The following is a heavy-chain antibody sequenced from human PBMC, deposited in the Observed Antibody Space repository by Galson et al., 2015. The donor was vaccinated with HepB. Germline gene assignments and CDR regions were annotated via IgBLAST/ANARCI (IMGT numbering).Heavy chain of an antibody. D-gene: IGHD1-26*01. CDR2: IYYSGST. CDR1: GGSISSYY. Sequence: SEPLSLTCTVSGGSISSYYWSWIRQPPGKGLEWIGYIYYSGSTNYNPSLKSRVTISVDTSKNQFSLKLSSVTAADTAVYYCASSPAVGSYYYWGQGTLVTVSS. J-gene: IGHJ4*02. V-gene: IGHV4-59*08. CDR3: ASSPAVGSYYY.